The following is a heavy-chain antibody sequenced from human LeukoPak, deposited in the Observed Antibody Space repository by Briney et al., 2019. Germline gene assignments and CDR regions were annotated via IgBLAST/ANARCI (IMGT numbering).Heavy chain of an antibody. Sequence: PSETLSLTCTVSGGSISSSSYYWGWIRQPPGKGLEWIGYIYYSGSTNYNPSLKSRVTISVDTSKNQFSLKLSSVTAADTAVYYCASYNYYYDSSGYFDYWGQGTLVTVSS. CDR1: GGSISSSSYY. J-gene: IGHJ4*02. CDR3: ASYNYYYDSSGYFDY. CDR2: IYYSGST. V-gene: IGHV4-61*05. D-gene: IGHD3-22*01.